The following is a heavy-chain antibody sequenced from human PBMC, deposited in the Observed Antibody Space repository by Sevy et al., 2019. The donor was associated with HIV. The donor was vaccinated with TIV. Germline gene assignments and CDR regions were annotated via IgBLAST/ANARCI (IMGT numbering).Heavy chain of an antibody. Sequence: SETLSLTCTVSGGSISSYYWSWIRQPPGKGLEWIGYFYYSGSTNDNPSLKSRVTISVDTSKNQFSLKLSSVTAADTAVYYCARAREWNDIVFDYWGQGTLVTVSS. CDR1: GGSISSYY. CDR2: FYYSGST. V-gene: IGHV4-59*13. D-gene: IGHD1-1*01. CDR3: ARAREWNDIVFDY. J-gene: IGHJ4*02.